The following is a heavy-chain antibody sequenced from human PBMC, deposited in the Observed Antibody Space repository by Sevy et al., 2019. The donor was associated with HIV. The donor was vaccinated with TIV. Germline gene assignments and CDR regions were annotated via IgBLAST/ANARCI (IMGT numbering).Heavy chain of an antibody. V-gene: IGHV1-18*04. D-gene: IGHD6-19*01. Sequence: ASVKVSCKASGYTFTSYGISWVRQAPGQGLEWMGWISAYNGSTNYAQKLQGRVTMTTDTSTSTAYMELRSLRSDDTDVYYCARCSGWLPHCQVDYWGQGTLVTVSS. CDR2: ISAYNGST. J-gene: IGHJ4*02. CDR3: ARCSGWLPHCQVDY. CDR1: GYTFTSYG.